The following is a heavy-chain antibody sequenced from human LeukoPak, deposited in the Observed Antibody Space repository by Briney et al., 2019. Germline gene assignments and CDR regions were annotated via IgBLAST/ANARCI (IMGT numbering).Heavy chain of an antibody. D-gene: IGHD6-19*01. J-gene: IGHJ4*02. V-gene: IGHV3-23*01. Sequence: LSGGPLRLSCAASGFTFSSYAMSWVHQAPGKGLEWVSAISGSGGSTYYADSVKGRLTISRDNSKNTLYLQMNSLRAEDTAVYYCAKDEEVGAVAGFDYWGQGTLVTVSS. CDR3: AKDEEVGAVAGFDY. CDR1: GFTFSSYA. CDR2: ISGSGGST.